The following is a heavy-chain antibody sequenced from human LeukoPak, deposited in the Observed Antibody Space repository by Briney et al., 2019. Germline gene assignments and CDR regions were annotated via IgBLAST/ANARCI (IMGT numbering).Heavy chain of an antibody. V-gene: IGHV3-11*01. CDR2: ISSSGSTI. D-gene: IGHD1-26*01. CDR3: ARLVGAYDFDY. CDR1: GITVSTNY. Sequence: GGSLRLSCAASGITVSTNYMSWVRQAPGKGLEWVSYISSSGSTIYYADSVKGRFTISRDNAKNSLYLQMNSLRAEDTAVYYCARLVGAYDFDYWGQGTLVTVSS. J-gene: IGHJ4*02.